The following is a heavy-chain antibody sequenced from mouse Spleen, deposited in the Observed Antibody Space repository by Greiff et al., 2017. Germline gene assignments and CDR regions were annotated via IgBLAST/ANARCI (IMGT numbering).Heavy chain of an antibody. CDR3: ARSYYGSSYGPAWFAY. D-gene: IGHD1-1*01. V-gene: IGHV1-52*01. CDR2: IDPSDSET. CDR1: GYTFTSYW. J-gene: IGHJ3*01. Sequence: QVQLQQPGAELVRPGSSVKLSCKASGYTFTSYWMHWVKQRPIQGLEWIGNIDPSDSETHYNQKFKDKATLTVDKSSSTAYMQLSSLTSEDSAVYYCARSYYGSSYGPAWFAYWGQGTLVTVSA.